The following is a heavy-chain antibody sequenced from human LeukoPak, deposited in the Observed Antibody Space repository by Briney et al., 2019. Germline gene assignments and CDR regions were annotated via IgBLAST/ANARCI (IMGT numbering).Heavy chain of an antibody. CDR2: IYHSGST. CDR3: ARYSSSWSPFDY. D-gene: IGHD6-13*01. V-gene: IGHV4-30-2*01. J-gene: IGHJ4*02. CDR1: GGSISSGGYN. Sequence: SSETLSLTCTVSGGSISSGGYNWSWIPQPPGKGRDWIGYIYHSGSTYYNPALKSRVTISVDRSKNQFFLKLSSVTAADTAVYYCARYSSSWSPFDYWGQGTLVTVSS.